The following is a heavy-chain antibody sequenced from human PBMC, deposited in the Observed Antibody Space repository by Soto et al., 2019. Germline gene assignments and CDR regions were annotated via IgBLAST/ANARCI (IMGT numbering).Heavy chain of an antibody. CDR3: ARDVSPFDP. J-gene: IGHJ5*02. CDR2: ISYDGSNK. Sequence: GALRLSCAASGFTFSSYAMHWVRQAPGKGLEWVAVISYDGSNKYYADSVKGRFTISRDNSKNTLYLQMNSLRAEDTAVYYCARDVSPFDPWGQGTLVTVS. CDR1: GFTFSSYA. V-gene: IGHV3-30-3*01.